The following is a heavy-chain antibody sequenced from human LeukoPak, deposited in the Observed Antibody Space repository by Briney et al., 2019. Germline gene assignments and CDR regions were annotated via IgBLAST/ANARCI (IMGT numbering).Heavy chain of an antibody. CDR2: IYYSGST. CDR3: ARVTIHYDFWSGYYWSGYNWFDP. CDR1: GGSISSSSYY. J-gene: IGHJ5*02. Sequence: SETLSLTCTVSGGSISSSSYYWGWIRQPPGKGLEWIGSIYYSGSTYYNPSLTSRVTISVDTSKNQFSLKLSSVTAADTAVYYCARVTIHYDFWSGYYWSGYNWFDPWGQGTLVTVSS. V-gene: IGHV4-39*07. D-gene: IGHD3-3*01.